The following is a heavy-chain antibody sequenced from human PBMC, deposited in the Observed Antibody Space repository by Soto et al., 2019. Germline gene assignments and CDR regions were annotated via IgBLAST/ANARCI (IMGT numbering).Heavy chain of an antibody. CDR2: ISWDGGST. J-gene: IGHJ6*02. Sequence: PGGSLRLSCAASGFTFDDYTMHWVRQAPGKGLEWVSLISWDGGSTYYADSVKGRFTISRDNSKNSLYLQMNSLRTEDTALYYSAKEGAGYGMDVWGQGTTVTV. D-gene: IGHD6-19*01. CDR3: AKEGAGYGMDV. V-gene: IGHV3-43*01. CDR1: GFTFDDYT.